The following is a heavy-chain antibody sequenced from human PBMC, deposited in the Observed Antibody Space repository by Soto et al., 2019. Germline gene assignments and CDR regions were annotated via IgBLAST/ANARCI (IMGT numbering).Heavy chain of an antibody. CDR1: GYTFTCYY. CDR3: ATSDYYDSSGYYPNI. J-gene: IGHJ3*02. CDR2: INPSGGST. D-gene: IGHD3-22*01. V-gene: IGHV1-46*01. Sequence: GASVKVSCKASGYTFTCYYMHWVRQAPGQGLEWMGIINPSGGSTSYAQKFQGRVTMTRDTSTSTVYMELSSLRSEDTAGYYCATSDYYDSSGYYPNIWGQGTMVAVSS.